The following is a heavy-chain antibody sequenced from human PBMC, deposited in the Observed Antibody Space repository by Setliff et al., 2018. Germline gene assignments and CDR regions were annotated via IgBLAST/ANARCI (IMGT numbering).Heavy chain of an antibody. V-gene: IGHV3-30*01. D-gene: IGHD3-3*01. Sequence: GGSLRLSCAASGFTFNSYPLHWVRQTPGKGLEWVATIKFDDRPTYYADSVKGRFTISRDNSKNTLYLQMNSLRAEDTAVYYCARDRPLSALYNFWSGYLDYWGQGTLVTVSS. CDR2: IKFDDRPT. CDR3: ARDRPLSALYNFWSGYLDY. CDR1: GFTFNSYP. J-gene: IGHJ4*02.